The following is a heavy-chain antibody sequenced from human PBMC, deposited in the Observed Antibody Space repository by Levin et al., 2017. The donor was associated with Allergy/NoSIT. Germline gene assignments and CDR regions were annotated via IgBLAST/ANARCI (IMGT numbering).Heavy chain of an antibody. Sequence: SETLSLTCSVSGGTTSSGGYYWSWIRQHPGKGLEWIGCLYYSGSTYYNPSLKSRVTISVDTSKNQFSLKLSSLTAADTAVYYCARGGSDVAVVTAITFDFWGQGTLVTVSS. CDR2: LYYSGST. D-gene: IGHD2-21*02. CDR3: ARGGSDVAVVTAITFDF. V-gene: IGHV4-31*03. CDR1: GGTTSSGGYY. J-gene: IGHJ4*02.